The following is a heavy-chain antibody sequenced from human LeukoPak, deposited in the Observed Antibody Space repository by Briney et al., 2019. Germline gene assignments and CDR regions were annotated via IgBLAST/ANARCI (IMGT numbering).Heavy chain of an antibody. Sequence: SQTLSLTCTVSGGSISSHYWSWIRQPPGKGLEWIGYIYYSGSTNYNPSLKSRVTISVDTSKNQFSLKLSSVTAADTAVYYCARAKLGTFDYWGQGTLLTVSS. CDR2: IYYSGST. CDR1: GGSISSHY. CDR3: ARAKLGTFDY. D-gene: IGHD7-27*01. J-gene: IGHJ4*02. V-gene: IGHV4-59*11.